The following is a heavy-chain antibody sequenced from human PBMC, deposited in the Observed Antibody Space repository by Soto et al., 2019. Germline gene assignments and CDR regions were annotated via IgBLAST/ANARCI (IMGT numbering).Heavy chain of an antibody. CDR2: IYPGDSDT. D-gene: IGHD6-13*01. Sequence: RGESLKISCKGSGYTFTNYWIAWVRQMPGKGLEWMGIIYPGDSDTKYSPSFQGQVTISADKSLSTAYLQWSSLKASDTAMYYCAKTPGITDGMDVWGQGTTVTVSS. V-gene: IGHV5-51*01. CDR1: GYTFTNYW. CDR3: AKTPGITDGMDV. J-gene: IGHJ6*02.